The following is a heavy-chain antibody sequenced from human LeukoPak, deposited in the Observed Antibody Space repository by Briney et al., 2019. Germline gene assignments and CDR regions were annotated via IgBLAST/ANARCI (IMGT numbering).Heavy chain of an antibody. V-gene: IGHV3-23*01. D-gene: IGHD6-19*01. Sequence: GGSLRLSCAASGFTFSSYAMSWVRQAPGKGLEWVSAISGSGGSTYYADSVKGRFTISRDNSKNTLYLQMNSLRAEDTAVYYCATGAVAGTEIYYYHYYGMDVWGQGTTVTVSS. CDR1: GFTFSSYA. J-gene: IGHJ6*02. CDR3: ATGAVAGTEIYYYHYYGMDV. CDR2: ISGSGGST.